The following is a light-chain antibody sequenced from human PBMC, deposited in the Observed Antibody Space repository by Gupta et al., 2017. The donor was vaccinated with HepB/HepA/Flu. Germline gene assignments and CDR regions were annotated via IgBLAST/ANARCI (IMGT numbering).Light chain of an antibody. CDR2: QDT. CDR1: KLGNKY. J-gene: IGLJ2*01. CDR3: QAWDRSTVV. V-gene: IGLV3-1*01. Sequence: SYDLNQPPSVDVSPGQTASITCPGDKLGNKYVCWYHQKPGQPPVLVSYQDTKRPSGIPHRFSGSNSGNIATLTISGTQAMDEADYYCQAWDRSTVVFGGGTKLTVL.